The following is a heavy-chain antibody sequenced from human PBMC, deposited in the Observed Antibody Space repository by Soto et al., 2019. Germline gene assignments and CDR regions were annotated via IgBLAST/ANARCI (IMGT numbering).Heavy chain of an antibody. J-gene: IGHJ6*02. CDR2: IIPIFGTA. CDR3: ARVGAAAGLPTYLRSAYYYYHFGMDV. D-gene: IGHD6-13*01. Sequence: SVKVSCKASGGTFSSYAISWVRQAPGQGLEWMGGIIPIFGTANYAQKFQGRVTITADKSTSTAYMELSSLRSEDTAVYYCARVGAAAGLPTYLRSAYYYYHFGMDVWGQGTTVTVSS. V-gene: IGHV1-69*06. CDR1: GGTFSSYA.